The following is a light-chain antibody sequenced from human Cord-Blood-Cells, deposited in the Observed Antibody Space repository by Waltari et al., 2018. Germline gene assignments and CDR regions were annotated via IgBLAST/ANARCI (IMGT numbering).Light chain of an antibody. CDR2: KDS. J-gene: IGLJ2*01. Sequence: SYELTQPPSVSVSPGQTARITCPGDALPKQYPYWYQQKPGQAPVLVIYKDSERPSGIPERFSGSSSGTTVTLTISGVQAEDEADYYCQSADSSGTYPVFGGGTKLTVL. CDR3: QSADSSGTYPV. CDR1: ALPKQY. V-gene: IGLV3-25*03.